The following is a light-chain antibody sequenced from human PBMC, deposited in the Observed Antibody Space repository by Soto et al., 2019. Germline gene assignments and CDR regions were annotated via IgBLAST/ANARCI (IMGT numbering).Light chain of an antibody. CDR3: ATWDDSLGGPV. CDR2: RDN. V-gene: IGLV1-47*01. J-gene: IGLJ2*01. CDR1: SSNIGRNY. Sequence: QLVLTQTPSVSGTPGQRVNISCSGSSSNIGRNYVYWYHQFPGTAPKLLIYRDNERPSGVPDRFSGSKSGTSASLAISGLRSGDEADYHCATWDDSLGGPVFGGGTNLTVL.